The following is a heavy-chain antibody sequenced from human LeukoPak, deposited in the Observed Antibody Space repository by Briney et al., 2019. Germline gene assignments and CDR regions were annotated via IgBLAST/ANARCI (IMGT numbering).Heavy chain of an antibody. D-gene: IGHD3-10*01. Sequence: ASVKVSCKASGYTFTGHYMHWVRQAPGQGLEWMGRINPNSGGTNYAQKFQGRVTMTRDTSISTAYMELSRLRSDDTAVYYCARSASNPYGSGSYLFDYWGQGTLVTVSS. CDR2: INPNSGGT. CDR3: ARSASNPYGSGSYLFDY. CDR1: GYTFTGHY. J-gene: IGHJ4*02. V-gene: IGHV1-2*06.